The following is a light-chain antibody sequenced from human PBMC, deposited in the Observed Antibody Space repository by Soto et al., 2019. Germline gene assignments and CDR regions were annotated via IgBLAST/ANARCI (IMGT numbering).Light chain of an antibody. V-gene: IGKV3D-15*01. Sequence: EIVMTQSPATLSVSPGERATLSCRASQSVNIYLAWYQQKPGQAPRLLIFGATYRATDIPARFSGSGSGTEFNLSNRSLQSEDFAVYFCQQYDDWLRLTFGGGTKVEIK. CDR1: QSVNIY. CDR3: QQYDDWLRLT. CDR2: GAT. J-gene: IGKJ4*01.